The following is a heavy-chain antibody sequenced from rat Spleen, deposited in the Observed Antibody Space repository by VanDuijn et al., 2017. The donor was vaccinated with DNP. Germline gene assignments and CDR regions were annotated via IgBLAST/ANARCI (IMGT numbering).Heavy chain of an antibody. CDR3: ARHVLHLRVWDY. Sequence: EVQLVESGGCLVQPGRSLKLSCAASGFTFRDYYMAWVRQTPTKGLEWVAYTNYAGGSTYNGDSVKGRFTISRDNAKSTLYLQINSFRSEDMATYYCARHVLHLRVWDYWGQGVMVTVSS. J-gene: IGHJ2*01. CDR1: GFTFRDYY. CDR2: TNYAGGST. D-gene: IGHD1-4*01. V-gene: IGHV5-22*01.